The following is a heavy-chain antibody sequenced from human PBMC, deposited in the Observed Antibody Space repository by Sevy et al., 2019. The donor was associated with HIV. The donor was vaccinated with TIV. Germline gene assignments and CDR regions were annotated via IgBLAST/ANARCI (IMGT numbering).Heavy chain of an antibody. CDR3: ARGTVVVLPAARKYIYSNGFDV. CDR1: GGTFDGHV. CDR2: ILPIFGTT. Sequence: ASVKVSCKASGGTFDGHVIIWVRQAPGQGLEWMGGILPIFGTTNYAQKFQGRVTITADESTTTAYMELSSLRSEDTAVYYCARGTVVVLPAARKYIYSNGFDVWGQGTTVTVSS. D-gene: IGHD2-2*01. J-gene: IGHJ6*02. V-gene: IGHV1-69*13.